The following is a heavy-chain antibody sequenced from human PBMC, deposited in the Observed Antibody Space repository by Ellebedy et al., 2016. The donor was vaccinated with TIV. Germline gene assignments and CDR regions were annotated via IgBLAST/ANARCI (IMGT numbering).Heavy chain of an antibody. CDR3: AKDLGKGVTLDAFDI. CDR2: ISASGGST. CDR1: GFTFSNYA. V-gene: IGHV3-23*01. J-gene: IGHJ3*02. D-gene: IGHD3-3*01. Sequence: GESLKISXVASGFTFSNYAMSWVRQAPGKGLEWVSAISASGGSTYYADSVKGRFTISRDNSEKTVYLQMNSLRAEDTAVYYCAKDLGKGVTLDAFDIWGQGTTVIVSS.